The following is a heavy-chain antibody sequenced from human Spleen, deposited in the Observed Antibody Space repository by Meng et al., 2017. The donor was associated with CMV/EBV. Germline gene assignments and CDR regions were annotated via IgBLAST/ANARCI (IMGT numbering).Heavy chain of an antibody. D-gene: IGHD1-26*01. Sequence: CAASGLTFSSYWIHWVRQAPGKGLVWVSRINSDGSSTRYADSVKGRFTISRDNAKNTLYLQMNSLRAEDTAVYYCARGSSGSYYLLDYWGQGTLVTVSS. CDR2: INSDGSST. J-gene: IGHJ4*02. V-gene: IGHV3-74*01. CDR1: GLTFSSYW. CDR3: ARGSSGSYYLLDY.